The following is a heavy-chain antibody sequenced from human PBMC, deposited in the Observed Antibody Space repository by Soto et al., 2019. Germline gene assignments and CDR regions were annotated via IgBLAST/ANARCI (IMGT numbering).Heavy chain of an antibody. CDR1: GFTVSNNY. V-gene: IGHV3-53*01. D-gene: IGHD3-10*01. J-gene: IGHJ4*02. CDR3: GTHRGGGVY. Sequence: EVQLVESGGGLIQPGGSLRLSCAVSGFTVSNNYMSWVRQAPGKGLEGVSVIYSGGYTAYGDSVKGRFTISRDNSKNTLFLQMNSRRAADAAVFSGGTHRGGGVYWGQGTLVTVSS. CDR2: IYSGGYT.